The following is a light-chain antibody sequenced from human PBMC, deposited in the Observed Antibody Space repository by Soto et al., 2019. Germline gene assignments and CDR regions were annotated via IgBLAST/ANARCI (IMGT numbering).Light chain of an antibody. V-gene: IGKV3-11*01. CDR1: KSVSNY. Sequence: EVVLTQSPGTLSLSPGERATLACRASKSVSNYVAWYQQKSGQPPRLLIYGASSRASGIPDRFSGSGSGTDFTLTISSLEPEDFAVYYCQQRSNWPRLTFGGGTKVDIK. J-gene: IGKJ4*01. CDR3: QQRSNWPRLT. CDR2: GAS.